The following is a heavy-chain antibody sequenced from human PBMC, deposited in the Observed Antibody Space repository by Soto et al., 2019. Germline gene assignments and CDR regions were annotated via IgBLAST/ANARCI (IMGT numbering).Heavy chain of an antibody. J-gene: IGHJ5*02. V-gene: IGHV3-23*01. D-gene: IGHD3-10*01. Sequence: PGGSLSLSCAASGFTFSSYAMSWVRQAPGKGLEWVSAISGSGGSTYYADSVKGRFTISRDNSKNTLYLQMNSLRAEDTAVYYCAKDLGRTPPPMYYYGSGANWFDPWRQGTLVTVSS. CDR2: ISGSGGST. CDR3: AKDLGRTPPPMYYYGSGANWFDP. CDR1: GFTFSSYA.